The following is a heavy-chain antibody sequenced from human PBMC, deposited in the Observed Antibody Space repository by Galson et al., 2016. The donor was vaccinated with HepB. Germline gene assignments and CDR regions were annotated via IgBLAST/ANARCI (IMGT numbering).Heavy chain of an antibody. V-gene: IGHV3-48*02. CDR3: ARDMRYYGAGNYYKGGLDY. CDR1: GFTFSSCN. Sequence: SLRLSCAASGFTFSSCNMKWVRQAPGKGLEWVSDISGSGNTIYYADSVKGRFTISRDNAKNSLYLQMNSLRDEDTAVYYCARDMRYYGAGNYYKGGLDYWGRGSPVTVSP. CDR2: ISGSGNTI. D-gene: IGHD3-10*01. J-gene: IGHJ4*02.